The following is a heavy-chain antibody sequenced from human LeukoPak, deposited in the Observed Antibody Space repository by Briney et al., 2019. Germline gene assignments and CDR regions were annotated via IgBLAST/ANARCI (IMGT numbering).Heavy chain of an antibody. CDR3: GGTFDSSGSSFDY. CDR1: GFTFSSYG. D-gene: IGHD3-22*01. V-gene: IGHV3-30*03. J-gene: IGHJ4*02. CDR2: ISYDGSNK. Sequence: GGSLRLSCAASGFTFSSYGMHWVRQAPGTGLEWVAVISYDGSNKYYADSVKGRFTISRDNSKNTLYLQMNSLRAEDTAVYYCGGTFDSSGSSFDYWGQGTLVTVSS.